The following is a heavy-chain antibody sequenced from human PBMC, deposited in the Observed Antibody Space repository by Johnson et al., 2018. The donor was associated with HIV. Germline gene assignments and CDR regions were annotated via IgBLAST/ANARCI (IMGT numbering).Heavy chain of an antibody. CDR2: ISYDGNHK. CDR1: GFTFSSYA. J-gene: IGHJ3*02. CDR3: AKDQGKAVAAPDAFDI. D-gene: IGHD6-19*01. Sequence: QVQLVESGGGLVQPGGSLRLSCAASGFTFSSYAMHWVRQAPGKGLEWVAVISYDGNHKNYAASVKGRFTISRDNSKKPLFLQMNSLRPEDTAVYYCAKDQGKAVAAPDAFDIWGQGTMVTVSS. V-gene: IGHV3-30*04.